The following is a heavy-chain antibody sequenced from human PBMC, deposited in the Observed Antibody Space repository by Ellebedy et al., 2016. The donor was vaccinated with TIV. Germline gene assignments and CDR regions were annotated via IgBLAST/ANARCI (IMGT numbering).Heavy chain of an antibody. Sequence: PGGSLRLSCAASGFAFSDYWMTWVRQAPGKGLEWVANIKQDGSQKYDVDSVKGRFTISRDNAKYSLYLQMNSLRAEDTAVYYCARGYSGSFDYWGQGTLVTVSS. CDR2: IKQDGSQK. D-gene: IGHD5-12*01. J-gene: IGHJ4*02. CDR3: ARGYSGSFDY. CDR1: GFAFSDYW. V-gene: IGHV3-7*03.